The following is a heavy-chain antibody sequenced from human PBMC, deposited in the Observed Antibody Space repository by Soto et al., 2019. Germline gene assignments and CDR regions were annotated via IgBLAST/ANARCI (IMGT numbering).Heavy chain of an antibody. CDR2: MNPDGGDT. V-gene: IGHV1-8*01. CDR3: VRQPGGVATPGDDY. J-gene: IGHJ4*02. D-gene: IGHD2-15*01. CDR1: GYPFSAFD. Sequence: QVQLVQSGAEVKKPGASVKVSCEASGYPFSAFDINWVRQAGGQGLEWMGWMNPDGGDTAFAQRFQDRITMTRSTSISTAYMELSRLTSDDTAVYFCVRQPGGVATPGDDYWGQGTLVTVSS.